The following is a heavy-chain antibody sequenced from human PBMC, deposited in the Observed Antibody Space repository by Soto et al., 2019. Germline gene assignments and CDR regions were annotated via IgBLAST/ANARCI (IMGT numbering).Heavy chain of an antibody. CDR1: GGSLSSGDYY. CDR3: ARGQTPVVVDY. D-gene: IGHD2-15*01. CDR2: IYYSGST. J-gene: IGHJ4*02. Sequence: QVQLQESGPGLVKPSQTLSLSCSVSGGSLSSGDYYWSWIRPLPGKGLDYIGYIYYSGSTYYNPSLESRGAISVDTSLNQFSLKLSSVTAADTAVYYCARGQTPVVVDYWGEGTLVTVSS. V-gene: IGHV4-31*03.